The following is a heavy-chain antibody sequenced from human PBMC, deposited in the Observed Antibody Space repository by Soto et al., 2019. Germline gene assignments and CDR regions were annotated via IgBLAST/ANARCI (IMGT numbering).Heavy chain of an antibody. CDR2: TYYRSKWYN. CDR1: GDSVSSNSAA. J-gene: IGHJ3*02. D-gene: IGHD2-2*02. CDR3: ARRGRVVPAAIAAFDI. Sequence: SQTLSLTCAISGDSVSSNSAAWNWIGQSPSRGLEWLGRTYYRSKWYNDYAVSVKSRITINPDTSKNQFSLQLNSVTPEDTAVYYCARRGRVVPAAIAAFDIWGQGTMVTVSS. V-gene: IGHV6-1*01.